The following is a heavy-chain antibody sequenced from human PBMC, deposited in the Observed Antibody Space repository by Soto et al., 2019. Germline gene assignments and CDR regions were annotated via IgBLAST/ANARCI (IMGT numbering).Heavy chain of an antibody. J-gene: IGHJ4*02. V-gene: IGHV3-53*01. CDR1: RFTFSSYS. CDR2: IYSGGST. CDR3: ARDLGY. Sequence: GWSLRLSCSSSRFTFSSYSMNWVRQAPGKGLEWVSVIYSGGSTYYADSVKGRFTISRDNSKNTLYLQMNSLRAEDTAVYYCARDLGYWGQGTLVTVSS.